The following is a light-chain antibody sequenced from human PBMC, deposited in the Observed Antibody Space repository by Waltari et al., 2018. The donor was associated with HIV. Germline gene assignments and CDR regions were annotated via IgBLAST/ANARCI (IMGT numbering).Light chain of an antibody. CDR3: LQDVEYPWT. Sequence: AVQMTQSPSAVSGSLGGRLTLSCRASQGIRNDLSWFQMKPGGAPKLLIYASIILQTGVPPRFSGSASGTDFTLTISNLQSEDFATDVCLQDVEYPWTFGQGTTVE. J-gene: IGKJ1*01. CDR1: QGIRND. V-gene: IGKV1-6*01. CDR2: ASI.